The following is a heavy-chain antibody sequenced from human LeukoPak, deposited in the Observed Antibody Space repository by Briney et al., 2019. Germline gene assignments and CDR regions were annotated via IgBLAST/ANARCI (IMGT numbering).Heavy chain of an antibody. Sequence: GASVKVSCKTSGYTFTGSYLHCVRQVPGQGLEWIGWTNPSTGGTKSAQQFEGRVTMTRDTSNTTGYLELRSLRLDDTATYYCARGGAFCSITTCHEFDHWGQGTLVIVSS. CDR2: TNPSTGGT. CDR1: GYTFTGSY. V-gene: IGHV1-2*02. D-gene: IGHD2-2*01. CDR3: ARGGAFCSITTCHEFDH. J-gene: IGHJ4*02.